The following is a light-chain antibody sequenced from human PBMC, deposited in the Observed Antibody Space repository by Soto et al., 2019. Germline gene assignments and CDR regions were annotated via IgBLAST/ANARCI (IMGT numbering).Light chain of an antibody. Sequence: EIELTQSPATLSLSPGERATLSCRASQSVSGSLAWYQQKHGQAPRLLISHTSNRATGIAARFSGSGSGTDFTLTISSLEPEDFAVYYCQQYGSSPWTFGQGTKVDI. CDR3: QQYGSSPWT. CDR2: HTS. V-gene: IGKV3-11*01. CDR1: QSVSGS. J-gene: IGKJ1*01.